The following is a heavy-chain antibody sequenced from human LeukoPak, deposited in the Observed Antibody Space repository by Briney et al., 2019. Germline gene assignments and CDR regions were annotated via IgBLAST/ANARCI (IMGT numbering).Heavy chain of an antibody. Sequence: GGSLRLSCAASGFTVDDFGMSWVRHGPGKGLEWVSGINWNGGSTGYADSVKGRFTISRDNAKKSLYLQMNSLRAEDTALYYCARAPMTTVTTIDYWGQGTLVTVSS. CDR2: INWNGGST. CDR1: GFTVDDFG. CDR3: ARAPMTTVTTIDY. D-gene: IGHD4-17*01. V-gene: IGHV3-20*04. J-gene: IGHJ4*02.